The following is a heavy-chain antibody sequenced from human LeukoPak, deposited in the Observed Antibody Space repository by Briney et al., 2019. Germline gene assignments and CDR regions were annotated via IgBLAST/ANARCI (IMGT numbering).Heavy chain of an antibody. J-gene: IGHJ4*02. D-gene: IGHD3-10*01. CDR3: AKTGGPWD. CDR2: IYSGGTT. V-gene: IGHV3-53*01. CDR1: GFTVSNNF. Sequence: GGSLRLSCAASGFTVSNNFLTWVRQAPGKGLEWVSVIYSGGTTYYADSVKGRFTISRDNSKNTLYLQMNSLRAEDTAVYYCAKTGGPWDWGQGALVIVSS.